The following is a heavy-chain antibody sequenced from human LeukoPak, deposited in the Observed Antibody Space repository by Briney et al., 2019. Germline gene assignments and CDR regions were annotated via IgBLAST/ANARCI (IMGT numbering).Heavy chain of an antibody. D-gene: IGHD5-18*01. CDR3: AGRIQLWLRPNWFDP. CDR2: INHSGST. J-gene: IGHJ5*02. Sequence: SETLSLTCAVYGGSFSGYYWSWIRQPPGKGLEWIGEINHSGSTNYNPSLKSRVTISVDTSKNQFSLKLSSVTAADTAVYYCAGRIQLWLRPNWFDPWGQGTLVTVSS. V-gene: IGHV4-34*01. CDR1: GGSFSGYY.